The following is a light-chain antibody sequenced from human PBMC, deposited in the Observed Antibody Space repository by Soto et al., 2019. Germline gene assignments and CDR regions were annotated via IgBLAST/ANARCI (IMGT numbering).Light chain of an antibody. CDR2: KAS. V-gene: IGKV1-5*03. Sequence: DIQMTQSPSTLSSSVGDRVTITCRASQSISSWLARYQQKPGKAPKLLIYKASSLESGVPSRFSGSGSGTEFTLTISGLQPDDFATYYCQQYNSYPWTFGQGTKVDIK. CDR1: QSISSW. J-gene: IGKJ1*01. CDR3: QQYNSYPWT.